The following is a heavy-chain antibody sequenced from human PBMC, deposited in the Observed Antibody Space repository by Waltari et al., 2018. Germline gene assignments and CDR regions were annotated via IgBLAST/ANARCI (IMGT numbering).Heavy chain of an antibody. V-gene: IGHV3-48*04. Sequence: EVQLVESGGTLVQPGGSLRLSCAASGFIFRSYSMNWFRQAPGKGLEWVSYISSSSTTIYYADAVKGRFDISRDNAKNSLYLQMDSLRAEDTAVYYCARGLNLLVDYWGQGTLVTVSS. CDR1: GFIFRSYS. CDR3: ARGLNLLVDY. D-gene: IGHD1-7*01. CDR2: ISSSSTTI. J-gene: IGHJ4*02.